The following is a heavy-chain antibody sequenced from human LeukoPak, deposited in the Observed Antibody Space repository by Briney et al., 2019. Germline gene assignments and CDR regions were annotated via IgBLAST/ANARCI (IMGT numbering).Heavy chain of an antibody. CDR3: VRLLPGDAFDI. D-gene: IGHD3-22*01. CDR1: GYTFTSYY. J-gene: IGHJ3*02. V-gene: IGHV1-46*01. Sequence: ASVKVSCKASGYTFTSYYMHWVRQAPGQGLEWMGIINPSGGSTSYAQKFQGRVTMTRDTSTSTVYMELSSLRSEDTAVYYCVRLLPGDAFDIWGQGTMVTVSS. CDR2: INPSGGST.